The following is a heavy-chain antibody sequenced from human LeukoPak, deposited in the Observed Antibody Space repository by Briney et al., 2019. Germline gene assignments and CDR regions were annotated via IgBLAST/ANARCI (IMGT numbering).Heavy chain of an antibody. V-gene: IGHV3-11*01. CDR3: ARDRISPYSSSSGVDY. J-gene: IGHJ4*02. D-gene: IGHD6-6*01. CDR1: GFTFSDYY. CDR2: ISSSGGTI. Sequence: GGSLRLSCAASGFTFSDYYMSWIRQAPGKGLEWVSYISSSGGTIYYADSVKGRFTISRDNAKNSLYLQMNSLRAEDTAVYYCARDRISPYSSSSGVDYWGQGTLVTVSS.